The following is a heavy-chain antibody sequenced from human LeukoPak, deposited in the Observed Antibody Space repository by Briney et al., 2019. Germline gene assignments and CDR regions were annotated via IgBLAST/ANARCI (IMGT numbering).Heavy chain of an antibody. J-gene: IGHJ3*02. Sequence: ASVKVSCKASGYTFTGYYMHWVRQAPGQGLEWMGWINPNSGGTNYAQKFQGRVTMTRDTSISTAYMELSRLRSDDTAVYYCARRPNYYDSSGYVGAFDIWGQGTMVTVSS. CDR2: INPNSGGT. V-gene: IGHV1-2*02. CDR1: GYTFTGYY. D-gene: IGHD3-22*01. CDR3: ARRPNYYDSSGYVGAFDI.